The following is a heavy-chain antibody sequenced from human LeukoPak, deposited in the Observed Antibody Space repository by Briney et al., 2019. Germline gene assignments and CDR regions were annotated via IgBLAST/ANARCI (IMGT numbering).Heavy chain of an antibody. D-gene: IGHD3-10*01. Sequence: ASVKVSCKASGYTFTGYYMHWVRLAPGPGLEWMGWINPNGGDTSNAQKFQGRVAMTRDTSTSTAYMELSRLTSDDTAVYYCARETGFRDDNPTYGALQHWGQGTRVTVSS. CDR1: GYTFTGYY. J-gene: IGHJ1*01. CDR3: ARETGFRDDNPTYGALQH. CDR2: INPNGGDT. V-gene: IGHV1-2*02.